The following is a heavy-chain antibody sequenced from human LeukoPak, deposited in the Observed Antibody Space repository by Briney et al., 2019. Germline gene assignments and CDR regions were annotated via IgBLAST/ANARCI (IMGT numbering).Heavy chain of an antibody. V-gene: IGHV3-33*06. J-gene: IGHJ6*03. Sequence: PGGSLRLSCAASGFTFSRYGMHCVRQAPGKGLEWVAVIWYDESNSYYADSVKGRFTSSRDNSKKTLYLQMNSLRAEDTAVYYCAKSFLELEAYDNYMDVSGNGTTFTVSS. CDR3: AKSFLELEAYDNYMDV. CDR1: GFTFSRYG. D-gene: IGHD1-7*01. CDR2: IWYDESNS.